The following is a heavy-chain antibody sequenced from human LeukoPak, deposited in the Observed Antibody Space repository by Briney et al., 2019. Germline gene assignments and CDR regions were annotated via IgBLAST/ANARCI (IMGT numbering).Heavy chain of an antibody. Sequence: GGSLRLSCTASGFTFSNHGMSWVRQAPGKGLEWVSSIGGSGAKRYYADSVKGRFTISRDNSKNALYLQMNSLRADDTAVYYCAKGHLSILFPFDSWGQGTLATVSS. D-gene: IGHD2-21*01. J-gene: IGHJ4*02. CDR2: IGGSGAKR. CDR3: AKGHLSILFPFDS. V-gene: IGHV3-23*01. CDR1: GFTFSNHG.